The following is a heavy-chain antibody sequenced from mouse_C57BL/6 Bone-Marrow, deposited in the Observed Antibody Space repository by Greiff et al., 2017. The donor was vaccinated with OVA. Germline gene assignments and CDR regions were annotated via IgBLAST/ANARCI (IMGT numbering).Heavy chain of an antibody. J-gene: IGHJ4*01. CDR2: IHPNSGST. CDR3: ARFLITTVVATYYYAMDY. Sequence: QVQLQQPGAELVKPGASVKLSCKASGYTFTSYWMHWVKQRPGQGLEWIGMIHPNSGSTNYNEKFKSKATLTVDKSSSTAYMQLSSLTSEDSAVYYCARFLITTVVATYYYAMDYWGQGTSVTVSS. D-gene: IGHD1-1*01. CDR1: GYTFTSYW. V-gene: IGHV1-64*01.